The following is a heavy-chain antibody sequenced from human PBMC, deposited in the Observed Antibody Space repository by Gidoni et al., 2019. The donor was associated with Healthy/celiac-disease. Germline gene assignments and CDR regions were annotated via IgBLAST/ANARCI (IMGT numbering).Heavy chain of an antibody. CDR2: IYYSGST. CDR1: GGSLSSGGYY. CDR3: ARGNGYNYYFDY. Sequence: QVQLQESGPGLVKPSQTLSLTCTVPGGSLSSGGYYWSWIRQHPGKGLEWIGYIYYSGSTYYNPSLKSRVTISVDTSKNQFSLKLSSVTAADTAVYYCARGNGYNYYFDYWGQGTLVTVSS. D-gene: IGHD5-12*01. J-gene: IGHJ4*02. V-gene: IGHV4-31*03.